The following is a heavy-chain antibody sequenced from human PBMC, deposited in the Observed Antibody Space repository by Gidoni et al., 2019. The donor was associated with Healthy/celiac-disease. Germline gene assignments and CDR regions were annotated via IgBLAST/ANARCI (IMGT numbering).Heavy chain of an antibody. J-gene: IGHJ4*02. CDR1: GGSISSSNW. CDR3: AGVPSYGDYRLGSDY. Sequence: QVQLQESGPGLVKPSGTLSLTCAVSGGSISSSNWWSWVRQPPGKGLEWLGEIYHSGSTNYNPSLKSRVTISVDKSKNQFSLKLSSVTAADTAVYYCAGVPSYGDYRLGSDYWGQGTLVTVSS. D-gene: IGHD4-17*01. CDR2: IYHSGST. V-gene: IGHV4-4*02.